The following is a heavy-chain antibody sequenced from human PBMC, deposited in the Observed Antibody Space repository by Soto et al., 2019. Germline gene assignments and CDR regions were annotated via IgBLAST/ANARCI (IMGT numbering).Heavy chain of an antibody. CDR3: ARGDGYYYFDY. CDR1: GYTFTSYA. CDR2: INAGNSNT. J-gene: IGHJ4*02. Sequence: QVQPVQSGAEVKKPGASVKVSCKASGYTFTSYAMHWVRQAPGQRLEWMGWINAGNSNTKYSQKFQGRVTITRDTSASTAYMELSSLRSEDTAVYYCARGDGYYYFDYWGQGTLVTVSS. V-gene: IGHV1-3*01. D-gene: IGHD3-22*01.